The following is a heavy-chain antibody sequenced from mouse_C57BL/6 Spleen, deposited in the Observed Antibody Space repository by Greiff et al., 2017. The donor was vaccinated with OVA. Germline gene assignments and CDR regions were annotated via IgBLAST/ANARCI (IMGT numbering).Heavy chain of an antibody. CDR3: ARYGKYYAMDY. CDR2: IYPGGGYT. D-gene: IGHD2-1*01. Sequence: VQLQQSGAELVRPGPSVKMSCKASGYTFTNYWIGWAKQRPGHGLEWIGDIYPGGGYTNYNEKFKGKATLTADKSSSTAYMQFSSLTSEDSAIYYCARYGKYYAMDYWGQGTSVTVSS. CDR1: GYTFTNYW. V-gene: IGHV1-63*01. J-gene: IGHJ4*01.